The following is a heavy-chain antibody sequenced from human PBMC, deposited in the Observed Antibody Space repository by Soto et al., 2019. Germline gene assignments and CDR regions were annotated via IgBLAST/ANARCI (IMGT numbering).Heavy chain of an antibody. CDR2: ISGSGGST. Sequence: GGSRRHSGAASGFTFRSYAMSWVRQAPWKGLEWVSDISGSGGSTYYADSVKGRFTISRDNSKNTLYLQMNSLRAEDTAVYYCAKDEYGGYVIGWFDPWGQGTLVTVSS. D-gene: IGHD5-12*01. CDR3: AKDEYGGYVIGWFDP. CDR1: GFTFRSYA. V-gene: IGHV3-23*01. J-gene: IGHJ5*02.